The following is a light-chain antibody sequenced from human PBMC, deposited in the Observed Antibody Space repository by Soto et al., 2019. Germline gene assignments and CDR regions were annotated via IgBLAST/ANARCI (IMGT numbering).Light chain of an antibody. CDR1: QSISSY. Sequence: DIQVTQSPSSLSASVGDRVTITCRASQSISSYLNWYQQKPGKAPKLLIYAASNLQSGVPSRFSGSGSGTDFTLTISSLQPEDVATYYCQKYNSAPLTFGGGTKVDIK. J-gene: IGKJ4*01. CDR3: QKYNSAPLT. V-gene: IGKV1-27*01. CDR2: AAS.